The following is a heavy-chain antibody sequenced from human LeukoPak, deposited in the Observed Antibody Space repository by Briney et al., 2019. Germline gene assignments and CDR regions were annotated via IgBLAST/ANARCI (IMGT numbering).Heavy chain of an antibody. J-gene: IGHJ4*02. CDR3: ARDRGGSPFDY. CDR1: GFTVSGHY. CDR2: IYRGGNT. V-gene: IGHV3-53*01. Sequence: GGSLRLSCAASGFTVSGHYMTWVRQAPGRGLEWVSVIYRGGNTYYADSVKGRFTISRDNSENTLYLQMNNLRAEDTAVYYCARDRGGSPFDYWGQGTLVTVSS. D-gene: IGHD6-13*01.